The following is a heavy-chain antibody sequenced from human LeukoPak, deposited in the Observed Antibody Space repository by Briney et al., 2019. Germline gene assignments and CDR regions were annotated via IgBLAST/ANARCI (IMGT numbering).Heavy chain of an antibody. Sequence: PSVKVSCKASGYTFTSYGISWVRQAPGQGLEWMGGISAYNGNTNYAQKLQGRVTMTTDTSTSTAYMELRSLRSDDTAVYYCARVRAPWTFDYWGQGTLVTVSS. CDR2: ISAYNGNT. V-gene: IGHV1-18*01. CDR3: ARVRAPWTFDY. CDR1: GYTFTSYG. D-gene: IGHD1-1*01. J-gene: IGHJ4*02.